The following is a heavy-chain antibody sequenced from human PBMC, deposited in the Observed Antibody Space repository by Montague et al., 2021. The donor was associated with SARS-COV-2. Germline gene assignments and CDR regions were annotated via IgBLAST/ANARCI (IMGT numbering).Heavy chain of an antibody. CDR3: ARTHAEGHQDY. J-gene: IGHJ4*02. CDR2: IYYTGNT. Sequence: SETLSLTCTVSGGSISGYHWSWLRRPPGKGLEWIAYIYYTGNTRYNPSLQSRVTISTDMSKNQFSLKVTSVSAADTAVYYRARTHAEGHQDYWGQGTLVTVSS. V-gene: IGHV4-59*01. CDR1: GGSISGYH.